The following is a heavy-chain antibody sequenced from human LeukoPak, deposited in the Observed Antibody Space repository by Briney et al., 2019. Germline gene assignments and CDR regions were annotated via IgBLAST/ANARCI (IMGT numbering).Heavy chain of an antibody. Sequence: GGSLRLSCAASGFTFSSYSMNWVRQAPGKGLEWVSYISSSSSTIYYADSVKGRFTISRDNAKNSLYLQMNSLRGEDTAVYYCARENILTAYYFDYWGQGTLVTVSS. CDR1: GFTFSSYS. CDR2: ISSSSSTI. V-gene: IGHV3-48*01. J-gene: IGHJ4*02. D-gene: IGHD3-9*01. CDR3: ARENILTAYYFDY.